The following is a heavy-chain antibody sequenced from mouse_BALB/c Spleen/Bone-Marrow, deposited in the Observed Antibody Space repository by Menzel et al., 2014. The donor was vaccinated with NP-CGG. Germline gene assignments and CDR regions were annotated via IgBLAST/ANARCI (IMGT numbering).Heavy chain of an antibody. CDR2: IHPGDGDT. D-gene: IGHD2-1*01. J-gene: IGHJ2*01. CDR3: ARVYYGNLDY. CDR1: GYTFTNFW. Sequence: QVQLQQSGAELVRPGSSVKISCKASGYTFTNFWMNWVKQRPGQGLEWIGQIHPGDGDTNNNGKFKGKATLTTDKSSSTAYMQLSSLSSEYSAVYFCARVYYGNLDYWGQGTTLTVSS. V-gene: IGHV1-80*01.